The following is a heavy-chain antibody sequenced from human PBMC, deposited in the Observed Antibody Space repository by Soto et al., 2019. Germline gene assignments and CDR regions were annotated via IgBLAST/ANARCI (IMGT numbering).Heavy chain of an antibody. Sequence: QVHLVAAGGGLVKPGGSLRLSCVASGMTLSDNYMTWIRQAPGKGLEWLSYISNSDYTTYYADSVKGRFTVSRDNAKNSLYLQLNGLRVEDTAVYYCASGKWSLDYWGQGILVTVSS. V-gene: IGHV3-11*01. CDR3: ASGKWSLDY. CDR1: GMTLSDNY. J-gene: IGHJ4*02. CDR2: ISNSDYTT. D-gene: IGHD2-8*01.